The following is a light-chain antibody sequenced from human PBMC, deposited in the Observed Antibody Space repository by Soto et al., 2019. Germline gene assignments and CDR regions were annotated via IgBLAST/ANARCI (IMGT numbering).Light chain of an antibody. CDR3: QQRSNWPPIT. CDR2: DAS. J-gene: IGKJ5*01. CDR1: QSISNH. V-gene: IGKV3-11*01. Sequence: EIVLTQSPATLSLSPGERATLSCRASQSISNHLAWYQQKPGQAPRLLIYDASNRATGIPARFSGSGSGTDFTLTISSLEPEDFAVYYCQQRSNWPPITFGQGTRLGIK.